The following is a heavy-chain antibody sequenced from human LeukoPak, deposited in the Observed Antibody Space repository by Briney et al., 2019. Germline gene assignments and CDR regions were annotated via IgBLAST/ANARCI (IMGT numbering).Heavy chain of an antibody. Sequence: ASVKVSCKASGYTFTGNFIHWVRQAPGQGLEWVGWINPNGGGTNYAQKFQGRVTMTRDTSISTAYMDLSSLTSEDTAIYYCARGHSSWRLYYFDYWGQGTLVTVSS. V-gene: IGHV1-2*02. CDR2: INPNGGGT. J-gene: IGHJ4*02. CDR3: ARGHSSWRLYYFDY. CDR1: GYTFTGNF. D-gene: IGHD6-13*01.